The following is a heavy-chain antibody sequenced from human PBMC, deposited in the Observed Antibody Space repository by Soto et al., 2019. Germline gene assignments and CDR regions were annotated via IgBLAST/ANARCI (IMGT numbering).Heavy chain of an antibody. J-gene: IGHJ6*02. CDR2: ISYTGST. V-gene: IGHV4-31*03. CDR3: ARVGEYCSSTSCDHYYSYGMDV. CDR1: GGFISSGGYY. D-gene: IGHD2-2*01. Sequence: SETLSLTCTVSGGFISSGGYYWTWIRQHPGKCLEWIGYISYTGSTYYIPSLKSRVTISVDTSKNQFSLKLSSVAAADTAVYFCARVGEYCSSTSCDHYYSYGMDVWGQGTTVTVYS.